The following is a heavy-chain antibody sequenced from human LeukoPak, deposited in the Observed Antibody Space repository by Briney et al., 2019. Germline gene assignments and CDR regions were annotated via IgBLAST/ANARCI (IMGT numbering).Heavy chain of an antibody. CDR1: GLTFSDFG. CDR2: ISDDGNNE. J-gene: IGHJ4*02. D-gene: IGHD3-22*01. Sequence: GGSLRLSCAASGLTFSDFGMHWVGQAPGKGLKWVAVISDDGNNEYYADSVKGRFTISRDNSKNTLYLQMNSLRAEDTAVYYCEKLNPWNYYDRRGYGYYFDYWGQGTLVTVSS. CDR3: EKLNPWNYYDRRGYGYYFDY. V-gene: IGHV3-30*18.